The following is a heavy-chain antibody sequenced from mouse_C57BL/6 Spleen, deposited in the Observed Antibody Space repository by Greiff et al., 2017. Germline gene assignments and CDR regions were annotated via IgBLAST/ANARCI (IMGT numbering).Heavy chain of an antibody. CDR3: ARAGYDPFDY. J-gene: IGHJ2*01. V-gene: IGHV5-17*01. CDR1: GFTFSDYG. Sequence: EVKLVESGGGLVKPGGSLKLSCAASGFTFSDYGMHWVRQAPEKGLEWVAYISSGSSTIYYADTVKGRFTISRDNAKNTLFLQMTSLRSEDTAMYYCARAGYDPFDYWGQGTTLTVSS. D-gene: IGHD2-2*01. CDR2: ISSGSSTI.